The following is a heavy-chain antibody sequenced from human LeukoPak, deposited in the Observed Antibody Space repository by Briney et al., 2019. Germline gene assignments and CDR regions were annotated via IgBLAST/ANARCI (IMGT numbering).Heavy chain of an antibody. J-gene: IGHJ4*02. CDR3: AKDRYPLQLWPEYYFDY. CDR1: GFTFSSYG. CDR2: ISYDGSNK. V-gene: IGHV3-30*18. Sequence: QPGGSLRLSCAASGFTFSSYGMHWVRQAPGKGLEWVAVISYDGSNKYYADSVKGRFTISRDNSKNTLYLQMNSLRAEDTAVYYCAKDRYPLQLWPEYYFDYWGQGTLVTVSS. D-gene: IGHD5-18*01.